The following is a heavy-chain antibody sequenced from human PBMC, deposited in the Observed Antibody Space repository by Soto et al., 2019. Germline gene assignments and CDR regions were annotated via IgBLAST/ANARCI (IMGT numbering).Heavy chain of an antibody. V-gene: IGHV3-7*03. CDR2: INGDGSEK. Sequence: LRLSCAASGFTFSTYWMSWVRQAPGKGLEWVANINGDGSEKYYVDSVKGRFTISRDNAKNSLYLQMNRLRAEDTAVYYCARVSWREKYGMDVWGQGTTVTVSS. CDR1: GFTFSTYW. J-gene: IGHJ6*02. CDR3: ARVSWREKYGMDV.